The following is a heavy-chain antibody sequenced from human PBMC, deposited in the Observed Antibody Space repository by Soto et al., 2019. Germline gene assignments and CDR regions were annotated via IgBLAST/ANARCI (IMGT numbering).Heavy chain of an antibody. V-gene: IGHV3-23*01. CDR1: GFTFSSYA. Sequence: EVQLLESGGGLVQPGGSLRLSCAASGFTFSSYAMSWVRQAPGKGLEWGSVISGSGGDTYYADSVKGRFTISRDNSKNTLSLQMNSLRAEYTAVYYCAKARGSSTRAPGPYWGKGTLVTVSS. CDR3: AKARGSSTRAPGPY. CDR2: ISGSGGDT. J-gene: IGHJ1*01. D-gene: IGHD2-2*01.